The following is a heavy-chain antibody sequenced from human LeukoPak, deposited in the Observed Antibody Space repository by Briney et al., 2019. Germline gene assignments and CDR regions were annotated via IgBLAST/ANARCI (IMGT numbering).Heavy chain of an antibody. CDR3: VKDVGPANWYLGYFDH. D-gene: IGHD1-7*01. CDR1: GFDFSVSG. CDR2: ISFDGSKK. J-gene: IGHJ4*02. V-gene: IGHV3-30*18. Sequence: GGSLRLSCAAPGFDFSVSGMHWVRQAPGKGLEWLGVISFDGSKKRYADSVKDRITLLRDNSKNTLSLQMNSLRSEDTAVYYCVKDVGPANWYLGYFDHWGQGTLVTVSP.